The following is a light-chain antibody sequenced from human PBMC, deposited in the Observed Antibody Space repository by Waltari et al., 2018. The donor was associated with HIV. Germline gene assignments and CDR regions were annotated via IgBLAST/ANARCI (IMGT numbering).Light chain of an antibody. J-gene: IGKJ2*01. Sequence: VLLTQSPVTLSVSTGDRVTLSCRASQNIGSYLAWYQQKTAQSPSLLVYAASIRAPGIPARFTGSGSGTDFNLIIDGLQPDDCAVYYCHQYNDWPRSTFGQGTKVEIK. CDR2: AAS. CDR1: QNIGSY. CDR3: HQYNDWPRST. V-gene: IGKV3D-15*01.